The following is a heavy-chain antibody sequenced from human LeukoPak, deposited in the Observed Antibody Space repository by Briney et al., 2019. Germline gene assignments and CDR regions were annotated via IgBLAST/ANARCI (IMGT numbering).Heavy chain of an antibody. CDR2: VSGSSSYI. V-gene: IGHV3-21*01. J-gene: IGHJ4*02. CDR3: AGGPFSSSIDY. D-gene: IGHD6-19*01. CDR1: GFTFSSYS. Sequence: GGSLRLSCAASGFTFSSYSMSWVRKAPGKGLEWVSSVSGSSSYIYYADSVKGRFTISRDNAKNSVYLQMNSLRAEDTAVYYCAGGPFSSSIDYWGQGTLVTVSS.